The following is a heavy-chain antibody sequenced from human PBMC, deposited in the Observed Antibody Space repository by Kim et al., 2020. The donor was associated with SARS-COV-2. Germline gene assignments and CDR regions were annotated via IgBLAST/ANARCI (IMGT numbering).Heavy chain of an antibody. V-gene: IGHV3-30*01. D-gene: IGHD2-8*01. CDR3: ARGIYGDGYNGVYFDY. Sequence: SVKGRFTISRDNSKNTLYLQMNSLRAEDTAVYYCARGIYGDGYNGVYFDYWGQGTLVTVSS. J-gene: IGHJ4*02.